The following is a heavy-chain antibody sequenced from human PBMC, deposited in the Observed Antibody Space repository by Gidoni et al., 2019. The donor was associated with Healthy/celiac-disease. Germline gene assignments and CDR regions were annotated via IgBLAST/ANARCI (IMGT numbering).Heavy chain of an antibody. V-gene: IGHV1-69*04. CDR3: ARDQNGYYYDSSPGWFDP. D-gene: IGHD3-22*01. CDR1: GGTLSSYA. Sequence: QVQLVQSGAEVKKPGSSVKVSCKASGGTLSSYAISWVRQAAGQGREWMGRIIPIRGIANYEQKFQGRVTITADKSTSTAYMELSSLRSEDTAVYYCARDQNGYYYDSSPGWFDPWGQGTLVTVSS. CDR2: IIPIRGIA. J-gene: IGHJ5*02.